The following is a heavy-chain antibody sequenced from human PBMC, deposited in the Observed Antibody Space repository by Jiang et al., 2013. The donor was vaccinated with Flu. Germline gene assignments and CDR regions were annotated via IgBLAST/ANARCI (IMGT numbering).Heavy chain of an antibody. CDR1: GYTFTSYY. D-gene: IGHD4-17*01. CDR2: INPSGGST. CDR3: ARDTPETTVTTVYYFDY. J-gene: IGHJ4*02. V-gene: IGHV1-46*01. Sequence: SGAEVKKPGASVKVSCKASGYTFTSYYMHWVRQAPGQGLEWMGIINPSGGSTSYAQKFQGRVTMTRDTSTSTVYMELSSLRSEDTAVYYCARDTPETTVTTVYYFDYWGQGTLVTVSS.